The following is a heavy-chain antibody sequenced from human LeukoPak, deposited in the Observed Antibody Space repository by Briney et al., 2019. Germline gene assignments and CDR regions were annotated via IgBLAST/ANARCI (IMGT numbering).Heavy chain of an antibody. CDR2: INHSGST. Sequence: SETLSLTCAVYGGSFSGYHWSWIRQPPEKGLEWIGEINHSGSTYYNPSLKSRVTISVDTSKNQFSLKLSSVTAADTAVYYCARGRLRWRGAGEDWGRGTLVSVSS. CDR3: ARGRLRWRGAGED. CDR1: GGSFSGYH. D-gene: IGHD2-21*01. V-gene: IGHV4-34*01. J-gene: IGHJ4*02.